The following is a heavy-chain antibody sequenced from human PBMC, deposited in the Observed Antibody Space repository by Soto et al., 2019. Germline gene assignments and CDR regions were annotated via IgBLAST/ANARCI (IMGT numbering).Heavy chain of an antibody. Sequence: SGPTLVNPTQTLTLTCTFSGFSLSTSGMCVSWIRQPPGKALEWLALIDWDDDKYYSTSLKTRLTISKDTSKNQVVLTMTNMDPVDTATYYCARTNIVVVPAAKYYYYGMDGWGQGTTVTVSS. V-gene: IGHV2-70*01. D-gene: IGHD2-2*01. CDR3: ARTNIVVVPAAKYYYYGMDG. CDR1: GFSLSTSGMC. J-gene: IGHJ6*02. CDR2: IDWDDDK.